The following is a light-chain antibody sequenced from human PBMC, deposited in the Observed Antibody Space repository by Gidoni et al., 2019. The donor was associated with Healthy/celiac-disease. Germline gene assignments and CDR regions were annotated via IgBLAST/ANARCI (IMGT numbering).Light chain of an antibody. CDR2: GAS. CDR1: QSVSSSY. V-gene: IGKV3-20*01. J-gene: IGKJ1*01. CDR3: QKYGSSPWT. Sequence: ILLPHSPVTLSLSPGERATLSCRASQSVSSSYLAWYQQKPGQAHRLLIYGASIRATGISDSCSGSGSGTDFTLTISRLEHEDFAVYYCQKYGSSPWTFGQGTKVEIK.